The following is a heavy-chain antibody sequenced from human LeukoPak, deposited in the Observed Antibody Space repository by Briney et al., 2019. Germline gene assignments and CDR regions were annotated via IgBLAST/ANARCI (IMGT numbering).Heavy chain of an antibody. V-gene: IGHV4-59*01. J-gene: IGHJ4*02. CDR3: ARVGYNYGHDY. D-gene: IGHD5-18*01. Sequence: SETLSLTCTVSGASISSYYWSWIRQPPGKGLEWIGYIYYSGNTNYNPSLKSRVTISIDTSKNQFSLTLTSLTAADTAVYNCARVGYNYGHDYWGQGTLVTVSS. CDR2: IYYSGNT. CDR1: GASISSYY.